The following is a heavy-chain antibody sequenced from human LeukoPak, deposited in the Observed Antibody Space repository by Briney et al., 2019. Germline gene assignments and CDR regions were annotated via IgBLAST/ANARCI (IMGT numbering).Heavy chain of an antibody. V-gene: IGHV3-30-3*01. J-gene: IGHJ4*02. CDR1: GFTFSSYA. CDR2: ISYDGSNK. Sequence: PGGSLRLSCAASGFTFSSYAMHWVRQAPGKGLEWVAVISYDGSNKYYADSVKGRFTISRDNSKNTLYLQMNSLRAEDTAVYYCARDPSRDTAMVPDYWGQGTLVTVSS. D-gene: IGHD5-18*01. CDR3: ARDPSRDTAMVPDY.